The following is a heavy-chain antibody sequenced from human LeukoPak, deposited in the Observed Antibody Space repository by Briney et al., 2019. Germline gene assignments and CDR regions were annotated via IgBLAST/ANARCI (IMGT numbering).Heavy chain of an antibody. CDR3: ARDSTNWSSDH. J-gene: IGHJ4*02. Sequence: ASVKVSCKASGYTFTAYKVHWVRQAPGQGLEWMGIITISDGATRYTPKLRGRITMTRDTSASTAYLELSSLRPEDTAVYYCARDSTNWSSDHWGQGTLVSASS. CDR1: GYTFTAYK. D-gene: IGHD6-13*01. V-gene: IGHV1-46*04. CDR2: ITISDGAT.